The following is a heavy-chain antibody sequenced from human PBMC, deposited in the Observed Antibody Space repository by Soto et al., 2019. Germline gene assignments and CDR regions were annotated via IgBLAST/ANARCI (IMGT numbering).Heavy chain of an antibody. Sequence: PGGSLRLSCAASGFTFSTYAMYWVRQAPGKGLEWVAVISYDGSNKYYADSVKGRFTVSRDNSKNTLYLQMNSLRAEDTAVYYCASSRGYFVYYGMDVWGQGTTVTVAS. V-gene: IGHV3-30-3*01. D-gene: IGHD3-9*01. CDR2: ISYDGSNK. CDR1: GFTFSTYA. CDR3: ASSRGYFVYYGMDV. J-gene: IGHJ6*02.